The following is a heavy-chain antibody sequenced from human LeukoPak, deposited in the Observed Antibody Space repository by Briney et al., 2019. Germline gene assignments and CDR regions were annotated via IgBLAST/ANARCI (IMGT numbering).Heavy chain of an antibody. CDR3: ARGRGYSYGYLYFDY. V-gene: IGHV1-69*13. J-gene: IGHJ4*02. Sequence: ASVKVSCKASGGTFSSYAISWVRQAPGQGLEWMGGIIPIFGTANFAQKFQGRVTITADESTSTAYMELSSLRSEDTAVYYCARGRGYSYGYLYFDYWGQGILVTVSS. CDR2: IIPIFGTA. D-gene: IGHD5-18*01. CDR1: GGTFSSYA.